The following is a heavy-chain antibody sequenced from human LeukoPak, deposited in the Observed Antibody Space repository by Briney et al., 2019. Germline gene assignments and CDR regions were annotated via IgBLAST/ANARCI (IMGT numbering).Heavy chain of an antibody. J-gene: IGHJ4*02. CDR2: IYHSGST. D-gene: IGHD4-17*01. Sequence: SQTLSLTCTVSGGSISSGGYYWSWIRQPPGKGLEWIGYIYHSGSTYYNPSLKSRVTISVDRSKNQFSLKLSSVTAADTAVYYCARGRPYYGDQLVPFDYWGQGTLVTVSS. CDR1: GGSISSGGYY. CDR3: ARGRPYYGDQLVPFDY. V-gene: IGHV4-30-2*01.